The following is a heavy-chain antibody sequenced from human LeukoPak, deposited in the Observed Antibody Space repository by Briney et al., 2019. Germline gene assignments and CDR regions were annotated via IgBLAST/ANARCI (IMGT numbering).Heavy chain of an antibody. J-gene: IGHJ4*02. Sequence: SETLSLTCTVSGGSIISYYWSWIRQSPGKGLEWIGYIHSSGKTNYNPSFKSRVTISVDTSKNQFSLNVNSMTAADTGVYYCTRSFPGIVGAADFWGQGTLVTVSS. D-gene: IGHD1-26*01. V-gene: IGHV4-59*01. CDR1: GGSIISYY. CDR2: IHSSGKT. CDR3: TRSFPGIVGAADF.